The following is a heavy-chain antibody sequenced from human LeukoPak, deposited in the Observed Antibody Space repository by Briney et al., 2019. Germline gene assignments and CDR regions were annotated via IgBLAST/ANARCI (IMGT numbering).Heavy chain of an antibody. Sequence: GGSLRLSCAASGFTFSSYGMHWVRQAPGKGLEWVAVIWYDGSNKYYADSVKGRFTISRDNAKNSVYLQMNSLRTEDTAVYYCARGARATLGKDYYYGMDVWGQGTTVTVSS. CDR3: ARGARATLGKDYYYGMDV. CDR1: GFTFSSYG. D-gene: IGHD2-15*01. CDR2: IWYDGSNK. J-gene: IGHJ6*02. V-gene: IGHV3-33*01.